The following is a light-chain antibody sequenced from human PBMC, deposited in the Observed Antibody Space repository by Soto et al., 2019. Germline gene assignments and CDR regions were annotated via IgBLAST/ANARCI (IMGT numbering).Light chain of an antibody. CDR2: GAS. Sequence: AIQVTHSPTSLSASLGDIVTITCRSSQDIRNYLGWYQQKPGKAPQLLIYGASSLRRGVSSRFSGSGFGTDFTLTISSLQPEDSATYYCLQDRSHFWTFGQGTKVDIK. CDR1: QDIRNY. CDR3: LQDRSHFWT. V-gene: IGKV1-6*01. J-gene: IGKJ1*01.